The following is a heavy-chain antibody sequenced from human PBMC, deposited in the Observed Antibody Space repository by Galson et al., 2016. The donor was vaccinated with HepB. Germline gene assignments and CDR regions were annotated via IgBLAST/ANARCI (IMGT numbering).Heavy chain of an antibody. V-gene: IGHV4-4*02. CDR1: GGSISSFNW. J-gene: IGHJ5*02. CDR3: ARGLSYYGSSNYFDP. D-gene: IGHD3-10*01. Sequence: SETLSLTCVVSGGSISSFNWWSWVRQPPGKGLEWIGEIYHSGSTTYNASLKSRVTISVDKSKNQFSLKLSSVTAADTAVYYCARGLSYYGSSNYFDPWGQGTLVTVSS. CDR2: IYHSGST.